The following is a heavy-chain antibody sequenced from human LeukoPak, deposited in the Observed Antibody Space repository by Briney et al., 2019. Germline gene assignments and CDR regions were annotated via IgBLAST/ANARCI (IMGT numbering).Heavy chain of an antibody. J-gene: IGHJ4*02. Sequence: PGGSLRLSCAASGFTFSSYAMHWVRQAPGRRREGRAVISYDGSNKYYADSVKARFTISRDNSKNTLYLQVNSLRAEDTAVYYCARDEGDYYDSSGYYTFDYWGQGTLVTVSS. CDR2: ISYDGSNK. CDR1: GFTFSSYA. V-gene: IGHV3-30-3*01. CDR3: ARDEGDYYDSSGYYTFDY. D-gene: IGHD3-22*01.